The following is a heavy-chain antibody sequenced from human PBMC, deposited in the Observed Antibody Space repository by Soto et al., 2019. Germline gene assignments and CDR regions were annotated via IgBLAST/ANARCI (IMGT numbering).Heavy chain of an antibody. J-gene: IGHJ4*02. CDR3: VRGPDYEGYFDY. CDR1: GTTFSNFA. D-gene: IGHD3-22*01. CDR2: IILPFGTP. Sequence: QVRLVQSVAEVKKTESSVKVSCEASGTTFSNFAIGWVRQAPGQGLEWMGGIILPFGTPNYAQKFQGRVTISADESMTTVYMELRGLRSGDTAVYYCVRGPDYEGYFDYWGQGTLVTVSS. V-gene: IGHV1-69*12.